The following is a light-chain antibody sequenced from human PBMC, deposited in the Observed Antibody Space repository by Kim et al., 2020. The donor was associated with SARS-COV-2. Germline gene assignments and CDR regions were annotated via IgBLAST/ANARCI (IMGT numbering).Light chain of an antibody. J-gene: IGLJ2*01. CDR2: RDT. CDR3: QVWDNYTVV. V-gene: IGLV3-9*01. Sequence: SYELTQPLSVSVALGQTARVTCGGNNIGSKNVHWYHQKPGQAPVLVIYRDTNRPSGIPERFSGSNSGNTATLTISRAQVGDEADYYCQVWDNYTVVFGGGTQLTVL. CDR1: NIGSKN.